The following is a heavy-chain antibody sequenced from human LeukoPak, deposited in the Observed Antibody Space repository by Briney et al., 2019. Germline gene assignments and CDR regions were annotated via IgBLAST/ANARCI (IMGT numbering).Heavy chain of an antibody. Sequence: SETLSLTCAVYGGSFSGYYWSWIRQPPGKGLEWIGEINHSGSTNYNPSLKSRVTISVDTSKNQFSLKLSSVTAADTAVYYCARGLNYGSGSYYNPHNWFDPWGQGTLVTVSS. J-gene: IGHJ5*02. V-gene: IGHV4-34*01. D-gene: IGHD3-10*01. CDR3: ARGLNYGSGSYYNPHNWFDP. CDR1: GGSFSGYY. CDR2: INHSGST.